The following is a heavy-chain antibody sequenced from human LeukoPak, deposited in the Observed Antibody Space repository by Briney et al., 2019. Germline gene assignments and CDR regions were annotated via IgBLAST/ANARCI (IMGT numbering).Heavy chain of an antibody. CDR2: INHSGST. J-gene: IGHJ4*02. Sequence: PSETLSLTCAVYGGSFSGYYWSWIRQPPGKGLGWIGEINHSGSTNYNPSLKSRVTISVDTSKNQFSLKLSSVTAADTAVYYCARTDYDSSGYYSYWGQGTLVTVSS. CDR1: GGSFSGYY. V-gene: IGHV4-34*01. CDR3: ARTDYDSSGYYSY. D-gene: IGHD3-22*01.